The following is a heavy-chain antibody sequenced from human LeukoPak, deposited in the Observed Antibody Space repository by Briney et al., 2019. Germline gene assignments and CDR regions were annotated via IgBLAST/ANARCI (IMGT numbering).Heavy chain of an antibody. V-gene: IGHV4-59*01. CDR1: GGSISSYY. CDR2: IYYSGST. CDR3: ARGVAVAGFFDY. Sequence: SETLSLTCTVSGGSISSYYWSWIRQPPGKGLEWIGYIYYSGSTNYNPSLKSRVTISVDTSKNQFSLKLSSVTAADTAVYYCARGVAVAGFFDYWGQGTLVTVSS. J-gene: IGHJ4*02. D-gene: IGHD6-19*01.